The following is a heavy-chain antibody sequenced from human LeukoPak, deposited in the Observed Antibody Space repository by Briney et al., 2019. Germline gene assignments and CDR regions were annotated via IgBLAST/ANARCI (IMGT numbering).Heavy chain of an antibody. V-gene: IGHV3-30*03. J-gene: IGHJ4*02. CDR3: ARGARKGDDYGGFFDY. D-gene: IGHD4-23*01. CDR2: ISYDGSYE. Sequence: PGGSLRLSCAASAFTSSSYWMSWVRQAPGKGLEWVAVISYDGSYEDYTDSVKGRFTISRDKSKNTLYLQMNSLRVEDTAVYYCARGARKGDDYGGFFDYWGQGTLVTVSS. CDR1: AFTSSSYW.